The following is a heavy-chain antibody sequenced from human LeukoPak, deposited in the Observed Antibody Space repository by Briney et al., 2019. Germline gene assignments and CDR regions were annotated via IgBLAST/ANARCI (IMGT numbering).Heavy chain of an antibody. CDR3: ARNWGDHFDWLHDY. J-gene: IGHJ4*02. CDR2: IWYDGSNR. V-gene: IGHV3-33*01. Sequence: GGSLRLSCAASGFTFSSYGMHWVRQAPGGGLEWVAIIWYDGSNRYYADSVKGRFTISRDNPKNTLYLQMKRLGAEDPAVYYCARNWGDHFDWLHDYWGQGTLVTVSS. CDR1: GFTFSSYG. D-gene: IGHD3-9*01.